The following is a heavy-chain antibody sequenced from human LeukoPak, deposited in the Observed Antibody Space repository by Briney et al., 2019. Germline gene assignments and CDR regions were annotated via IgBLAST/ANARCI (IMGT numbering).Heavy chain of an antibody. J-gene: IGHJ4*02. CDR2: IIGSGGST. V-gene: IGHV3-23*01. Sequence: GGSLRLSCAASGFTFSISAMNWVRQAPGKGLEWVSAIIGSGGSTYYADSVKGRFTVSRDNSKNTLYLQMNSLRAEDTAVYYCARGGYYGSGRQYFGYWGQGTLVTVSS. CDR3: ARGGYYGSGRQYFGY. CDR1: GFTFSISA. D-gene: IGHD3-10*01.